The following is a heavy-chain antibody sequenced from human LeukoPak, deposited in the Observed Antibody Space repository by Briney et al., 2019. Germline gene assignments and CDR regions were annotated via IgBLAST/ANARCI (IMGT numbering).Heavy chain of an antibody. V-gene: IGHV3-23*01. CDR3: AKDGNTRWSDGNLCC. J-gene: IGHJ4*02. CDR2: ITHNSRNT. CDR1: GFVFSNYA. Sequence: PRGSLRLSCAASGFVFSNYAMSWVRQAPGKGLEWLSDITHNSRNTFYADSVKGRFTISRDNSKNTLFLQMNRLTAEDTAVYYCAKDGNTRWSDGNLCCWGQGTLVTVSS. D-gene: IGHD1/OR15-1a*01.